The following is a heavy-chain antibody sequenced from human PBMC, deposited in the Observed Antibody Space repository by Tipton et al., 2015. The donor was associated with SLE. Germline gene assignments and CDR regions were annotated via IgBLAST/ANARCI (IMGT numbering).Heavy chain of an antibody. Sequence: TLSLTCTVSGGSISSGGYYWSWIRQHPGKGLEWIGYIYYSGSTYYNPSLKSRVTISVDTSKNQFSLKLSSVTAADTAVYYCAGRYGDYPFYYYYYMDVWGKGTTVTVSS. CDR3: AGRYGDYPFYYYYYMDV. V-gene: IGHV4-31*03. D-gene: IGHD4-17*01. CDR1: GGSISSGGYY. CDR2: IYYSGST. J-gene: IGHJ6*03.